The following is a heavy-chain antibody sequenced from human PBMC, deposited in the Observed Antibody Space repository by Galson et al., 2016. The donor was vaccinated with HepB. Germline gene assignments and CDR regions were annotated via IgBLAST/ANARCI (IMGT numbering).Heavy chain of an antibody. V-gene: IGHV1-8*02. CDR3: ARVEYASSTGANRFDY. CDR2: MNPNSGNT. Sequence: SVKVSCKASGYTFTSYDIHWVRQATGQGLEWMGWMNPNSGNTGYAQKFQGRVTLTRSTPKSTFYMALSSLRSEDMAMYYCARVEYASSTGANRFDYWGQGTLVTVSS. D-gene: IGHD6-6*01. CDR1: GYTFTSYD. J-gene: IGHJ4*02.